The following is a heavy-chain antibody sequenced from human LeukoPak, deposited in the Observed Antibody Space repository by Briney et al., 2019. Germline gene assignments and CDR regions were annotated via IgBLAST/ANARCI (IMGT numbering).Heavy chain of an antibody. CDR3: ARTAMIRNNYFDY. CDR2: IYPGNSDT. J-gene: IGHJ4*02. D-gene: IGHD2-2*01. Sequence: PGESLKISCKGSGYRFSSYWIGWVRQMPGKGLEWMGIIYPGNSDTRYSPSFQGQVTISADRSISTAYLQWTSLKASDTAIYYCARTAMIRNNYFDYWGQGSLVTVSS. V-gene: IGHV5-51*01. CDR1: GYRFSSYW.